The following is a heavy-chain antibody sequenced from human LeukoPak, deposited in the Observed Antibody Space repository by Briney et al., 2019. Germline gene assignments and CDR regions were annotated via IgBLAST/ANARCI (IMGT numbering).Heavy chain of an antibody. CDR2: ISGSGGST. V-gene: IGHV3-23*01. Sequence: GGSLRLSCAASGFTVSSNYMSWVRQAPGKGLEWVSAISGSGGSTYYADSVKGRFTISRDNSKNTLYLQMNSLRAEDTAVYYCAKRRGEVVPAALDYWGQGTLVTVSS. CDR3: AKRRGEVVPAALDY. J-gene: IGHJ4*02. CDR1: GFTVSSNY. D-gene: IGHD2-2*01.